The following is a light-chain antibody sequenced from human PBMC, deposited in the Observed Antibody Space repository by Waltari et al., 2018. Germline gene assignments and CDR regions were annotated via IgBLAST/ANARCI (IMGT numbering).Light chain of an antibody. Sequence: DIQMTQSPSTLSASVAERVHITCRASQSISSRLVWYQQKPGKARKLLIYKASSLESGVPSRFSGSGSGTEFTLTISSLQPDDFATYYCQQYNSYTWTFGQGTKVEIK. CDR3: QQYNSYTWT. V-gene: IGKV1-5*03. CDR1: QSISSR. J-gene: IGKJ1*01. CDR2: KAS.